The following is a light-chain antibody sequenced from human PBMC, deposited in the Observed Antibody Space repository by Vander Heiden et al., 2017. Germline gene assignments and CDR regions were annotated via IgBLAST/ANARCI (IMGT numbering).Light chain of an antibody. J-gene: IGLJ2*01. CDR2: KDS. CDR3: QSADSSGTYPI. Sequence: SYELTQPPSVSVSPGQTPRITCSGDALPKQYAYWYQQKPGQAPVLVIYKDSERPSGIPERFSGSSSGTTVTLTISGVQAEDEADYYCQSADSSGTYPIFGGGTKLTVL. V-gene: IGLV3-25*03. CDR1: ALPKQY.